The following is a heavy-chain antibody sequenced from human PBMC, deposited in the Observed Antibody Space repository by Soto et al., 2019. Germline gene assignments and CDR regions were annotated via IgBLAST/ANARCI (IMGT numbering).Heavy chain of an antibody. CDR2: INPSGDSR. V-gene: IGHV1-46*01. D-gene: IGHD2-2*01. CDR1: GFSFSDYF. Sequence: ASVKVSCKASGFSFSDYFMHWVRQAPGQGLEWMGIINPSGDSRNYAQKFQGRVTITRDTSTSTVYMDLSSLRYEDTAVYYCARDQLLSHWFDPWGQGTLVTVSS. CDR3: ARDQLLSHWFDP. J-gene: IGHJ5*02.